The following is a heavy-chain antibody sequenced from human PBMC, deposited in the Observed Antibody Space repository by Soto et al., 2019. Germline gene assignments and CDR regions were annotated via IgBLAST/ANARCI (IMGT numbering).Heavy chain of an antibody. Sequence: GGSLRLSCAASGFTFSSYAMSWVRQAPGKGLEWVSAISGSGGSTYYADSVKGRFTISRDNSKNTLYLQMNSLRAEDTAVYYCAKTFHDFWSGSRYYYYYYYMDVWGKGTTVTVSS. CDR3: AKTFHDFWSGSRYYYYYYYMDV. J-gene: IGHJ6*03. D-gene: IGHD3-3*01. CDR2: ISGSGGST. CDR1: GFTFSSYA. V-gene: IGHV3-23*01.